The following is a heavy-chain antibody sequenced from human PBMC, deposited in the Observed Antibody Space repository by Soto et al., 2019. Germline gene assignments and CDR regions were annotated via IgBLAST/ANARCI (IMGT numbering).Heavy chain of an antibody. CDR2: IYWDDDK. CDR3: ALTVVVVAASTSAEYFQH. Sequence: SGPTLVNPTQSLTLTCTFSGFSLSTSGVGVGWIRQPPGKALEWLALIYWDDDKRYSPSLKSRLTITKDTSKNQVVLTLTNMDPVDTATYYCALTVVVVAASTSAEYFQHWGQGTLVTVSS. J-gene: IGHJ1*01. V-gene: IGHV2-5*02. CDR1: GFSLSTSGVG. D-gene: IGHD2-15*01.